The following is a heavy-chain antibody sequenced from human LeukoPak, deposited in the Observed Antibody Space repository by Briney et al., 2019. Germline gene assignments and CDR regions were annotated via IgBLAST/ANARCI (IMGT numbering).Heavy chain of an antibody. V-gene: IGHV3-7*01. CDR1: GFTFSSYW. Sequence: TGGSLRLSCVASGFTFSSYWMSWVRQAPGKGLEWVANIKQDGSENFYVDSVKGRFTISRDNAKNSLYLQMNSLRAEDTAVYYCARDSTGYGYEEWSWGQGTLVTVSS. D-gene: IGHD5-18*01. CDR3: ARDSTGYGYEEWS. CDR2: IKQDGSEN. J-gene: IGHJ5*02.